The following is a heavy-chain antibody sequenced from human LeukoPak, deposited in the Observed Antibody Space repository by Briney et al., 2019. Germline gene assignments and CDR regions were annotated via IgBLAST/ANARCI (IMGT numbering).Heavy chain of an antibody. CDR3: ATHGIIDY. CDR2: INHSGST. J-gene: IGHJ4*02. V-gene: IGHV4-34*01. Sequence: PSETLSLTCAVYGGSFSGYYWGWIRQPPGKGLEWIGEINHSGSTNYNPSLKSRVTISVDTSKNQFSLKLSSVTAADTAVYYCATHGIIDYWGQGTLVTVSS. CDR1: GGSFSGYY. D-gene: IGHD3-16*01.